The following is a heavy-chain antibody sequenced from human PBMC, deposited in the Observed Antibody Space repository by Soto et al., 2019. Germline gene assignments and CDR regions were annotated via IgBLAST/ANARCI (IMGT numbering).Heavy chain of an antibody. Sequence: TSETLSLTCTVSGGSISSYYWSWIRQPPGKGLEWIGYIYYSGSTNYNPSLKSRVTISVDTSKNQFSLKLSSVTAADTAVYYCARWGLSVAGRGHYHYGMDVWGQGTTVTVSS. CDR2: IYYSGST. J-gene: IGHJ6*02. CDR1: GGSISSYY. D-gene: IGHD6-19*01. CDR3: ARWGLSVAGRGHYHYGMDV. V-gene: IGHV4-59*01.